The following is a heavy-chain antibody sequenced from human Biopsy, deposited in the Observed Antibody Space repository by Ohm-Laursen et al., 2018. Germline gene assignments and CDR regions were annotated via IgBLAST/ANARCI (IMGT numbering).Heavy chain of an antibody. Sequence: SLRLSCTAPGFTFTNYAMSWVRQAPGKGLEWVSGITWNSGHIAYADSVKGRFTISRDNAKNVLWLQMNSLRVDDTAMYYCVKDIRRYFYGMDVWGQGTTVTVS. V-gene: IGHV3-9*01. CDR2: ITWNSGHI. J-gene: IGHJ6*02. CDR1: GFTFTNYA. D-gene: IGHD3-10*01. CDR3: VKDIRRYFYGMDV.